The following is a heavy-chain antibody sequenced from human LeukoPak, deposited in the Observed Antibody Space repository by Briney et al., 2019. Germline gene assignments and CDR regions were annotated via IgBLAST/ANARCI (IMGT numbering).Heavy chain of an antibody. CDR1: GGSISSYY. V-gene: IGHV4-59*01. CDR3: ARDQAQVSYYGSGSYYNAKDNDAFDI. J-gene: IGHJ3*02. CDR2: IYYSGST. D-gene: IGHD3-10*01. Sequence: SETLSLTCTVSGGSISSYYWSWIRQPPGKGLEWIGYIYYSGSTNYNPSLKSRVTISVDTSKNQFSLKLSSVTAADTAVYYCARDQAQVSYYGSGSYYNAKDNDAFDIWGQGTMVTVSS.